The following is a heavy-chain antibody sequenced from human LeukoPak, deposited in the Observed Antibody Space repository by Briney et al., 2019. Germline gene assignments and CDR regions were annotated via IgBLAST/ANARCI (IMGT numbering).Heavy chain of an antibody. CDR1: GYTFTDYY. Sequence: ASVKVSCKASGYTFTDYYMHWVRQAPRQGLEWMGRIDPNSGGTNYAQKFQGRVTMTRDTSISTAYMELSRLTSDDTAVYSCAAAIVVVPTTTTAFDIWGQGTKVTVSS. V-gene: IGHV1-2*06. CDR3: AAAIVVVPTTTTAFDI. D-gene: IGHD2-2*01. CDR2: IDPNSGGT. J-gene: IGHJ3*02.